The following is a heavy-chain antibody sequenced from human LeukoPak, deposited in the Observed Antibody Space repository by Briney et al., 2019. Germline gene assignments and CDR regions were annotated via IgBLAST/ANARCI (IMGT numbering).Heavy chain of an antibody. CDR1: GFTLSSYA. V-gene: IGHV3-23*01. D-gene: IGHD5-12*01. CDR2: ISGSGGST. J-gene: IGHJ1*01. CDR3: AKDDTSYEGYFHH. Sequence: GGSLRLSCAASGFTLSSYAMSWVRQAPGKGLEWVSAISGSGGSTYYADSVKGRFTISRDNSKNTLYLQMDSLRAEDTAVYYCAKDDTSYEGYFHHWGQGTLVTVSS.